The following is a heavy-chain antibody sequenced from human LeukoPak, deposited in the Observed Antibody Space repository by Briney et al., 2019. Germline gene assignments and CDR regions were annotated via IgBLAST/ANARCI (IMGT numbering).Heavy chain of an antibody. CDR2: TVGSGPDT. D-gene: IGHD2-8*02. Sequence: GGSLRPSCAASGFTFTNYAMSWVRQTPGKGLEWVSATVGSGPDTYHADSVKGRFTVSRDNSRNTLYLQMNSLRVEDTAVYYCTKAPLRSCTGAFCYPFDYWGQGTLVTVSS. CDR3: TKAPLRSCTGAFCYPFDY. J-gene: IGHJ4*02. CDR1: GFTFTNYA. V-gene: IGHV3-23*01.